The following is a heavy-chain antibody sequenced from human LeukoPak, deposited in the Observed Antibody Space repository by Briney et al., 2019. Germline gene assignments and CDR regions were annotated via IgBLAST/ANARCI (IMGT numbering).Heavy chain of an antibody. J-gene: IGHJ4*02. Sequence: GRSLRLSCAASGLTFDDYAMHWVRQAPGKGLEWVSGISWNSDSIGSADSVKGRFTISRDNAKNSLYLQMNSLRVEDMAFYYCARVENYYGSGSYLNYFDYWGQGTLVTVSS. V-gene: IGHV3-9*03. CDR2: ISWNSDSI. CDR1: GLTFDDYA. D-gene: IGHD3-10*01. CDR3: ARVENYYGSGSYLNYFDY.